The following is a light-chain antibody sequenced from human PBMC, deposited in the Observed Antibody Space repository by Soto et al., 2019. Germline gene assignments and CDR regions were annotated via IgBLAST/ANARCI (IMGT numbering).Light chain of an antibody. CDR1: QDISNY. V-gene: IGKV1-33*01. J-gene: IGKJ1*01. Sequence: DIQMTQSPSSLSASVGDRVTITCQASQDISNYLNWYQQKPRKAPKLLIYDASNLETGVPSRFSGSGSGTDFTFTISSLQPEDIATYYCQQYDNLPWTFGQGTKVDIK. CDR3: QQYDNLPWT. CDR2: DAS.